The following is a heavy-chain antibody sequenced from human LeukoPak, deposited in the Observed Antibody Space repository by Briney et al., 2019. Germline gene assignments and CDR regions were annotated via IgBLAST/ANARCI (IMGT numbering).Heavy chain of an antibody. Sequence: ASVKVSCKASGYTFTSYGISWVRQAPGQGLEWMGWISAYNGNTNYAQKLQGRVTMTTDTSTSTAYMELRSLRSDDTAVYYCARGILEWLFPSYYMDVWGKGTTVTVSS. CDR1: GYTFTSYG. CDR3: ARGILEWLFPSYYMDV. D-gene: IGHD3-3*01. V-gene: IGHV1-18*01. CDR2: ISAYNGNT. J-gene: IGHJ6*03.